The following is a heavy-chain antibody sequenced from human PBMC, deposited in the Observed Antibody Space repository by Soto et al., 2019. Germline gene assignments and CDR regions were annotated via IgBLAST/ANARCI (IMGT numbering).Heavy chain of an antibody. D-gene: IGHD6-6*01. CDR2: ITWHSDSL. CDR1: GFIFEDYA. V-gene: IGHV3-9*01. J-gene: IGHJ4*02. Sequence: EVQLVESGGGLVQPGRSLRLSCAASGFIFEDYAMHWVRQAPGKGLEWVSSITWHSDSLAYTGSVKGRFTISRDNAKNSLYLEMDSLRPEDTALYFCTKSRGVAGRPLDYWGQGTFVTVSS. CDR3: TKSRGVAGRPLDY.